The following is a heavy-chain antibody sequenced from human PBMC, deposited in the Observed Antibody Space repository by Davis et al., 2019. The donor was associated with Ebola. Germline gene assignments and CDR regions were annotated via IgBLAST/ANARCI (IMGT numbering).Heavy chain of an antibody. CDR3: ARDRQRWSGYPIDY. CDR2: INPNSGGT. Sequence: AASVKVSCKASGYTFTSYGISWVRQAPGQGLEWMGRINPNSGGTHYAQKFQGRVTMTRDTSISTAYMELSRLRSDDTAVYFCARDRQRWSGYPIDYWGQGTLVTVSS. J-gene: IGHJ4*02. D-gene: IGHD3-3*01. V-gene: IGHV1-2*06. CDR1: GYTFTSYG.